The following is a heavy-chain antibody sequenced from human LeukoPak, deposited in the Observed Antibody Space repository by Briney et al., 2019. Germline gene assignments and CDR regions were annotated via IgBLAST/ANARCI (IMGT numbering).Heavy chain of an antibody. CDR1: GFTIPNYA. CDR2: IRGSGGST. J-gene: IGHJ4*02. Sequence: GGSLRLSCAASGFTIPNYAINWVRQAPGKGLEWVSAIRGSGGSTYYTDSVKGRFTISRDSSKNTVYLQMNSLRAEDTAVYYCAKNLANGSSGRLDYWGQGTLVTVAS. CDR3: AKNLANGSSGRLDY. D-gene: IGHD6-19*01. V-gene: IGHV3-23*01.